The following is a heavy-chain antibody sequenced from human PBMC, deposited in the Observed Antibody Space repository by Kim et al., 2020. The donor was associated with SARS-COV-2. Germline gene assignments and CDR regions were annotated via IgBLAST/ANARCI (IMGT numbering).Heavy chain of an antibody. CDR1: GFTFSSYA. CDR3: AKGITYYYDSSGYLYFDY. Sequence: GSLRLSCAASGFTFSSYAMSWVRQAPGKGLEWVSAISGSGGSTYYADSVKGRFTSSRDNSKNTLYLQMNSLRAEDTAVYYFAKGITYYYDSSGYLYFDYWGQGTLVTVSS. V-gene: IGHV3-23*01. D-gene: IGHD3-22*01. J-gene: IGHJ4*02. CDR2: ISGSGGST.